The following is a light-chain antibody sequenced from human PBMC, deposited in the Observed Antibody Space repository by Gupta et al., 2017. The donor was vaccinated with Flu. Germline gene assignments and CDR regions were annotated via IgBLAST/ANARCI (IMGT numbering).Light chain of an antibody. CDR1: QSVSSN. J-gene: IGKJ1*01. CDR2: GAS. Sequence: EIVMTQSPATLSVSPGERATLSCRASQSVSSNLAWYQQKPGQAPRLLIYGASTRATGIPARFSGSGCGTEVTLTISSRQSEDFAGYYCQQYNNWPPWTFGQGTKVEIK. V-gene: IGKV3-15*01. CDR3: QQYNNWPPWT.